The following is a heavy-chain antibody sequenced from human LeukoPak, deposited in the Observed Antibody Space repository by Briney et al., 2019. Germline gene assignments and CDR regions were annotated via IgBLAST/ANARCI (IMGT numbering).Heavy chain of an antibody. V-gene: IGHV1-8*01. CDR2: MNPNSGNT. D-gene: IGHD5-18*01. CDR1: GYTFSSYD. Sequence: ASVKVSCKASGYTFSSYDMNWVRQAAGQGLEWMGWMNPNSGNTGYAQKFQGRVTMTRNTPIRTAYMELSSLRSEDTAVYYCARGDSTAMAIDYWGQGTPVTVSS. J-gene: IGHJ4*02. CDR3: ARGDSTAMAIDY.